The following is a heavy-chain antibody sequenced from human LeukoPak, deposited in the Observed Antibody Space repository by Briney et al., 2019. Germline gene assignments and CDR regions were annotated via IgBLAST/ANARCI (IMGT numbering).Heavy chain of an antibody. Sequence: SVKVSCKASGGTFSSYAISWVRQAPGQGLEWMGGIIPIFGTANYAQKFQGRVTITADESTSTAYMELSSLRSEDTAVYYCAKDMGDTYGDYSGLFDYWGQGTLVTVSS. CDR3: AKDMGDTYGDYSGLFDY. CDR2: IIPIFGTA. J-gene: IGHJ4*02. CDR1: GGTFSSYA. D-gene: IGHD4-17*01. V-gene: IGHV1-69*01.